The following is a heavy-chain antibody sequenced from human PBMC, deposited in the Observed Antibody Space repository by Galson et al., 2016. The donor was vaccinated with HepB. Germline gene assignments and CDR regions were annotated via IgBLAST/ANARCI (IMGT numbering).Heavy chain of an antibody. CDR2: ISSSSSYI. V-gene: IGHV3-21*01. D-gene: IGHD4-17*01. CDR3: ARSNDYGDYYFDY. CDR1: GFTFSSYS. Sequence: SLRLSCAASGFTFSSYSMNWVRQAPGKGLEWVSSISSSSSYIYYADSVKGRLTISRDNAKNSLYLQMNSLRAEDTAGYYCARSNDYGDYYFDYWGQGTLVTVSS. J-gene: IGHJ4*02.